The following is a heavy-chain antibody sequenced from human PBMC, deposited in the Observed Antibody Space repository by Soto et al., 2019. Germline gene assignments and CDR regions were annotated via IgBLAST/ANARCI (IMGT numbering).Heavy chain of an antibody. CDR3: ATSFRYSEN. Sequence: PWGSLRLSCAGSGFTPTTTPLSWVRQPPGKGLEWVTTISVTASLTYYVDSVKGRFFISRDNSKNTVTLQMNNLTLDDTAVYYCATSFRYSENRGQGTRVNVSS. V-gene: IGHV3-23*01. D-gene: IGHD3-9*01. J-gene: IGHJ4*02. CDR2: ISVTASLT. CDR1: GFTPTTTP.